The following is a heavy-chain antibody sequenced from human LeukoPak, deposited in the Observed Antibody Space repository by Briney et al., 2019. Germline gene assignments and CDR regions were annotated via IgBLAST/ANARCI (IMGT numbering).Heavy chain of an antibody. CDR3: AKGGLAAAGTSSHFDY. D-gene: IGHD6-13*01. Sequence: PGGSLRLSCAASGFTFSGYAMSWVRQAPGKGLEWVSAISGSGGSTYYADSVKGRFTISRDNSKNTLYLQMNSLRAEDTAVYYCAKGGLAAAGTSSHFDYWGQGTLVTVSS. CDR2: ISGSGGST. CDR1: GFTFSGYA. V-gene: IGHV3-23*01. J-gene: IGHJ4*02.